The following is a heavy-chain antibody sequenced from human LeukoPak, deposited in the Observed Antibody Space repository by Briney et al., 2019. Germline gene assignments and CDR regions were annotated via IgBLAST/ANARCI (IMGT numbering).Heavy chain of an antibody. J-gene: IGHJ6*03. V-gene: IGHV4-30-4*08. CDR1: GGSISSGDYY. CDR3: ARHVKVRYLYSYGSAYMDV. CDR2: IYYSGST. D-gene: IGHD5-18*01. Sequence: SETLSLTCTVSGGSISSGDYYWSWIRQPPGKGLEWIGYIYYSGSTYYNPSLKSRVTISVDTSKNQFSLKLSSVTAADTAVYYCARHVKVRYLYSYGSAYMDVWGKGTTVTVSS.